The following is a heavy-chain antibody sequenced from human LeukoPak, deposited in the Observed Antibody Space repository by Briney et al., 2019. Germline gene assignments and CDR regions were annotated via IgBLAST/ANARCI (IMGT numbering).Heavy chain of an antibody. Sequence: GGSLRLSCAASGLTFSNHWINWVRQAPGKGLEWVANIKQDGSEKYYVDSVKGRFTISRDIARNSLYLQMNSLRAEDTAVYYCARSQLGAFDVWGQGTVVTVSS. D-gene: IGHD2-2*01. J-gene: IGHJ3*01. CDR2: IKQDGSEK. CDR3: ARSQLGAFDV. CDR1: GLTFSNHW. V-gene: IGHV3-7*04.